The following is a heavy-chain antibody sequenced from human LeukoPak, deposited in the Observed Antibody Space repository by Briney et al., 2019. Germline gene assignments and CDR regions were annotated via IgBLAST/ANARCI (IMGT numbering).Heavy chain of an antibody. D-gene: IGHD3-22*01. Sequence: ASVKVSCKASGGTFSSYAISWVRQAPGKGLEWMGGFDPEDGKTVFPQKFQGRVTMTEDTSTDAAYMELSSLRSEDTAVYYCATDRAWDYYDSSGFDYWGQGTLVTVSS. CDR1: GGTFSSYA. J-gene: IGHJ4*02. V-gene: IGHV1-24*01. CDR3: ATDRAWDYYDSSGFDY. CDR2: FDPEDGKT.